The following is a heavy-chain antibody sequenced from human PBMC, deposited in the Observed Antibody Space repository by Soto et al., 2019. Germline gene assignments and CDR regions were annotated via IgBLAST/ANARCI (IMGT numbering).Heavy chain of an antibody. Sequence: GSLRLSCAASGFTFSSYEMNWARQAPGKGLEWVSFISGGASTIYYADSVKGRFTISRDNAKNSLFLQINSLRVEDTATYYCARGGYSSEWHTYYYGMDVWGQGTKVTVSS. V-gene: IGHV3-48*03. D-gene: IGHD6-25*01. J-gene: IGHJ6*02. CDR2: ISGGASTI. CDR3: ARGGYSSEWHTYYYGMDV. CDR1: GFTFSSYE.